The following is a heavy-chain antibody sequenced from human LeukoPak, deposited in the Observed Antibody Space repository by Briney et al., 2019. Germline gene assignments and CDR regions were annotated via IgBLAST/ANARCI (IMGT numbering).Heavy chain of an antibody. Sequence: PSETLSLTCTVSGGSISSSSYYWGWIRQPPGKGLEWIGSIYYSGSTYYNPSLKSRVTISVDTSKNQFSLKLSSVTAADTAVYYCASTRTGQQLVLDYWGQGTLVTVSS. CDR2: IYYSGST. J-gene: IGHJ4*02. CDR3: ASTRTGQQLVLDY. CDR1: GGSISSSSYY. D-gene: IGHD6-13*01. V-gene: IGHV4-39*01.